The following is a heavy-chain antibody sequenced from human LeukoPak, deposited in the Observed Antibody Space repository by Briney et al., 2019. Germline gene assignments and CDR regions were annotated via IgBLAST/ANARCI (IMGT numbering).Heavy chain of an antibody. CDR1: GGSFSGYY. Sequence: SETLSLTCAVYGGSFSGYYWSWIRQPPGKGLEWIEEINHSGSTNYNPPLKSRVTISVDTSKNQFSLKLSSVTAADTAVYYCARGGVLRYFDWLLPDYFDYWGQGTLVTVSS. CDR2: INHSGST. V-gene: IGHV4-34*01. J-gene: IGHJ4*02. CDR3: ARGGVLRYFDWLLPDYFDY. D-gene: IGHD3-9*01.